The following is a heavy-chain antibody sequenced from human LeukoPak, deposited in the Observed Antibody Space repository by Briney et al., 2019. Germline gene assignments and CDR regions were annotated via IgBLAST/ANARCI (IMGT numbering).Heavy chain of an antibody. V-gene: IGHV3-9*01. CDR1: GFTFGDYA. Sequence: PGRSLRLSCAASGFTFGDYAMHWVRQAPGKGLEWVSGITWDSGVKEYADSVKGRFTISRDNSKSTLYLQMNSLSLEDTAVYYCAKGAYDYVEVAYFDFWGQGALVTVSS. CDR2: ITWDSGVK. D-gene: IGHD5-12*01. J-gene: IGHJ4*02. CDR3: AKGAYDYVEVAYFDF.